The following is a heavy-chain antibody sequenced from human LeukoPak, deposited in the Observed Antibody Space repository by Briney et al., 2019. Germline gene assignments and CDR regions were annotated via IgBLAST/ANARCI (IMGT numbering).Heavy chain of an antibody. D-gene: IGHD4-17*01. V-gene: IGHV1-2*02. CDR1: GYTFTGYD. Sequence: ASVKLSCKASGYTFTGYDMHWVRQAPGQGLEWMGWVNPNGGATNYAQKFQGRVTMTRDTSISTAYMQLSRLGSDDTAVYYCARAAVTTLPYFDYWGQGTLVTVSS. J-gene: IGHJ4*02. CDR3: ARAAVTTLPYFDY. CDR2: VNPNGGAT.